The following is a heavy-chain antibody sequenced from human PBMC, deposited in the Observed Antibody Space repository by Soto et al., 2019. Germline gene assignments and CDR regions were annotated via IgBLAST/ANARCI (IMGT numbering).Heavy chain of an antibody. J-gene: IGHJ4*02. D-gene: IGHD3-10*01. CDR1: GLTFGSRA. CDR3: ARGSTDSYPGSRIFDF. Sequence: GGSLRLSCVASGLTFGSRAMSWVRQAPGEGLQWVSTITDTGGDAKYADSVRGRFVISRDNPKKTLYLQMTSLTAEDSAMYFCARGSTDSYPGSRIFDFWGRGTLVTVSS. V-gene: IGHV3-23*01. CDR2: ITDTGGDA.